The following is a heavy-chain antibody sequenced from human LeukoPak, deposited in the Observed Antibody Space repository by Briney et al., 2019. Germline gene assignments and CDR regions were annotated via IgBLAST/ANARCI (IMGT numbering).Heavy chain of an antibody. CDR1: GFTFSSYW. CDR3: AREWEAYYDSSGYYPYYFDY. V-gene: IGHV3-7*01. J-gene: IGHJ4*02. CDR2: IKQDGSEK. D-gene: IGHD3-22*01. Sequence: GGSLRLSCAASGFTFSSYWMSWVRQAPGKGLEWVANIKQDGSEKYYVDSVKGRFTISRDNAKNSLYLQMNSLRAEDTAVYYCAREWEAYYDSSGYYPYYFDYWGQGTLVTVSS.